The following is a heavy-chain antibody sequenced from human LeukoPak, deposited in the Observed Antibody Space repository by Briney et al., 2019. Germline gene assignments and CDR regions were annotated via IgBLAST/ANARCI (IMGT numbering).Heavy chain of an antibody. J-gene: IGHJ4*02. CDR1: GYTFTSYG. V-gene: IGHV1-18*01. D-gene: IGHD2-15*01. CDR2: ISAYNGNT. CDR3: ARDLGVYRSGGSCYSVNKQGPDY. Sequence: ASVKVSFKASGYTFTSYGISWVRQAPGQGLEWMGWISAYNGNTNYAQKLQGRVTMTTDTSTSTAYMELRSLRSDDTAVYYCARDLGVYRSGGSCYSVNKQGPDYWGQGTLVTVSS.